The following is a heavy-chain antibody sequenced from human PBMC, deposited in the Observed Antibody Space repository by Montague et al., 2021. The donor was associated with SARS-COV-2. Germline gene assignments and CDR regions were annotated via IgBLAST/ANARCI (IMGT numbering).Heavy chain of an antibody. D-gene: IGHD3-22*01. Sequence: SETLSLTCARSGCSIRSTGRYWTWINQSHGRRPEWIGGVSHSGGTYYNASLQSRVTISVDTSKNQFSLKLSSVTAADTAVYYCARQEYYYDSSGYGRMDWFDPWGQGTLVTVSS. CDR1: GCSIRSTGRY. J-gene: IGHJ5*02. CDR2: VSHSGGT. V-gene: IGHV4-39*01. CDR3: ARQEYYYDSSGYGRMDWFDP.